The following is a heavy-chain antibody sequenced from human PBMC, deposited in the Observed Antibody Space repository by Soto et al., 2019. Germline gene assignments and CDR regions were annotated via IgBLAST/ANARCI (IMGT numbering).Heavy chain of an antibody. CDR3: AKDSQLTGDSYFDD. CDR2: ISGSGGST. Sequence: GGSLRLSCAASGFTFSSYAMSWVRQAPGKGLEWVSAISGSGGSTYYADSVKGGFTISRDTSKNKLYLQMNILTAEDTAVYYCAKDSQLTGDSYFDDWGQGTLVTVSS. V-gene: IGHV3-23*01. CDR1: GFTFSSYA. J-gene: IGHJ4*02. D-gene: IGHD7-27*01.